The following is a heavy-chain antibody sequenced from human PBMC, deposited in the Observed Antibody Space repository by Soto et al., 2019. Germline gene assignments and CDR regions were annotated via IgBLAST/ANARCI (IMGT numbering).Heavy chain of an antibody. CDR2: INHSGTT. CDR1: GGPFSGYY. Sequence: SATLSLTCAVYGGPFSGYYWSWIRQPPGKGLEWIGEINHSGTTNYNPSLKSRVTISVDTSKNQFSLKLSSVTAADTAVYYCARGPPLGFWGQGTLVTVSS. J-gene: IGHJ4*02. CDR3: ARGPPLGF. V-gene: IGHV4-34*01.